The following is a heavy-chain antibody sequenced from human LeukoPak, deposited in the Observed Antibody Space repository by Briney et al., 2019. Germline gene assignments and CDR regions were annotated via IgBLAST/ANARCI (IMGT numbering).Heavy chain of an antibody. CDR3: ATAGNYRFDS. V-gene: IGHV3-74*01. CDR2: INTDGRTI. CDR1: GFTFSSYA. J-gene: IGHJ4*02. Sequence: HPGGSLRLSCAASGFTFSSYAMSWVRQTPGKGLVWVSRINTDGRTINYADSVKGRFTISRDNAKNTLYLQMSNLRDEDTAMYYCATAGNYRFDSWGQGTLVTVSS. D-gene: IGHD1-7*01.